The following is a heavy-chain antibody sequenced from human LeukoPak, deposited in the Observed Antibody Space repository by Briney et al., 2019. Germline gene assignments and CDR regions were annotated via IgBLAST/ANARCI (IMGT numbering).Heavy chain of an antibody. D-gene: IGHD2-15*01. Sequence: GGSLRLSCAASGFTFSRYGMHWVRQAPGKGLEWVAVIWYDGSNKYYADSVKGRFTISRDNSKNTLYLQMNSLRAEDTAVYYCARDSCSGGSCYSGVDYWGQGTLVTVSS. CDR3: ARDSCSGGSCYSGVDY. J-gene: IGHJ4*02. CDR2: IWYDGSNK. V-gene: IGHV3-33*01. CDR1: GFTFSRYG.